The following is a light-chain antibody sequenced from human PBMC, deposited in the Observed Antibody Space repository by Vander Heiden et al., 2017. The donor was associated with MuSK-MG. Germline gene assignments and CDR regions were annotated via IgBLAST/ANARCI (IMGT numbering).Light chain of an antibody. Sequence: DIQMTQSPSSLSASVGDRVTITCRASQSISSYLNWYQQKPGKAPKLLIYAASSLQSRVPSRFSGSGSGTDFTLTISRLQPEDFATYYCQQSYSTPWTFGQGTKVXIK. CDR3: QQSYSTPWT. J-gene: IGKJ1*01. V-gene: IGKV1-39*01. CDR1: QSISSY. CDR2: AAS.